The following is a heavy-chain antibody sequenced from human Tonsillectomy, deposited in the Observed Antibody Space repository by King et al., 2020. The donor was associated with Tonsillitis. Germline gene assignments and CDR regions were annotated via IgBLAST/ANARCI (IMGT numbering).Heavy chain of an antibody. Sequence: VQLVESGGGLVQPGGSLRLSCAASGFTFSSYTMNWVRQAPGKGLEWVSYITSSSTSIYYADSVKGRFTISRDNAKNSLYLQMNSLRDEDTAVYYCARDRANWGSRYYFDYWGQGTLVTVSS. CDR2: ITSSSTSI. CDR3: ARDRANWGSRYYFDY. J-gene: IGHJ4*02. CDR1: GFTFSSYT. D-gene: IGHD7-27*01. V-gene: IGHV3-48*02.